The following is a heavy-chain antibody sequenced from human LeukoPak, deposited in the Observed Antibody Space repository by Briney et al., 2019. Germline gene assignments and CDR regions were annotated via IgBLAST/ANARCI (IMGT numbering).Heavy chain of an antibody. CDR1: GYTFTGYY. V-gene: IGHV1-2*02. J-gene: IGHJ4*02. CDR3: ARGREVAGTVGY. CDR2: INTISGGT. D-gene: IGHD6-19*01. Sequence: ASVKVSCKASGYTFTGYYMHRVRQAPGQGLEWIGWINTISGGTNYAQKFQGRVTMTRDTSISTAYMELSRLTSDDTAVYYCARGREVAGTVGYWGQGTLVTVSS.